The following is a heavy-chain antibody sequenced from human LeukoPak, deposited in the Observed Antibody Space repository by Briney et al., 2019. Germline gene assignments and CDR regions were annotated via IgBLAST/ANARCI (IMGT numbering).Heavy chain of an antibody. CDR1: GDSISNYY. Sequence: SETLSLTCTVSGDSISNYYWSWIRQPPGKGLEWTGYIYYSGATYYNPSLKSRVTISVDTSKNQFSLKLSSVTAADTAVYYCARQIHTSGWYRDDYWGQGALVTVSS. CDR2: IYYSGAT. V-gene: IGHV4-59*01. D-gene: IGHD6-19*01. CDR3: ARQIHTSGWYRDDY. J-gene: IGHJ4*02.